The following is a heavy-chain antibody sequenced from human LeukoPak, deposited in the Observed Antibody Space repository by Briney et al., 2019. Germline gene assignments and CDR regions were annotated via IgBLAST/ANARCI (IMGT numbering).Heavy chain of an antibody. CDR1: GFTFSSYG. CDR2: IWYDGSNK. D-gene: IGHD6-19*01. CDR3: ARGGWHYVFNY. J-gene: IGHJ4*02. V-gene: IGHV3-33*01. Sequence: PGWSLRLSCAASGFTFSSYGMHGVRQAPAKGLEWVAVIWYDGSNKYYADSVQGRFTISRDNAKNSLYLQMNSLRVEDTAVYYCARGGWHYVFNYWGQGNLVTVSS.